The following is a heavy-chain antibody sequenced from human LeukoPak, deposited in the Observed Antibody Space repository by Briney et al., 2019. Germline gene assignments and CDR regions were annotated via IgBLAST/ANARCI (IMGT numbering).Heavy chain of an antibody. Sequence: APVKVSCKVSGYTLTELSMHWMRQAPGKGLEWMGGFDPEDGEAIYAQKFQGRVTMTEDTSTDTAYMELSSLRSEDTAVYYCATFRYCSGGSCPRGYYYYMDVWGKGTTVTVSS. CDR1: GYTLTELS. CDR3: ATFRYCSGGSCPRGYYYYMDV. D-gene: IGHD2-15*01. CDR2: FDPEDGEA. V-gene: IGHV1-24*01. J-gene: IGHJ6*03.